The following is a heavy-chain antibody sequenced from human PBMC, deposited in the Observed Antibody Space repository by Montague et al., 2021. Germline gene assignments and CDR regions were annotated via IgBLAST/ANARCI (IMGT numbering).Heavy chain of an antibody. D-gene: IGHD3-16*01. Sequence: SETLSLTCIVSGDSISGSSYYWGWIRQSPGKGLEWIGSIYYNGRTYDNLSLKSRVTISVDTSKNRFSLKLTSVTAADTAVYYCTRRGEVVGFDYWGQGNLVTVSS. V-gene: IGHV4-39*01. CDR3: TRRGEVVGFDY. CDR2: IYYNGRT. CDR1: GDSISGSSYY. J-gene: IGHJ4*02.